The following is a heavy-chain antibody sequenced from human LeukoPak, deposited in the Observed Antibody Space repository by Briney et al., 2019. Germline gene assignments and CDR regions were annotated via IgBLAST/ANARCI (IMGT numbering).Heavy chain of an antibody. Sequence: GGSLRLSCAASGLTLSSYWMSWVRQAPGMGLEWVSYISSSSSTIYYADSVKGRFTISRDNAKNSLYLQMNSLRAEDTAVYYCAKILAGDAFDIWGQGTMVTVSS. J-gene: IGHJ3*02. CDR1: GLTLSSYW. CDR3: AKILAGDAFDI. CDR2: ISSSSSTI. V-gene: IGHV3-48*01.